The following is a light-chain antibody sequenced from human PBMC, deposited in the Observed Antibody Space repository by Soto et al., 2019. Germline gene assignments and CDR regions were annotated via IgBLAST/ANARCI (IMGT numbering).Light chain of an antibody. CDR3: QQSYITPPIT. Sequence: DVQMTQSPSSLSALVGDRVTITCRASQSVSRYLNWYQHKPGKAPKLLINAATNLRSGVPSRFSGSGSGRYFTLPIDGLQPEDFAVYYCQQSYITPPITFGQGTRLEVK. J-gene: IGKJ5*01. CDR1: QSVSRY. CDR2: AAT. V-gene: IGKV1-39*01.